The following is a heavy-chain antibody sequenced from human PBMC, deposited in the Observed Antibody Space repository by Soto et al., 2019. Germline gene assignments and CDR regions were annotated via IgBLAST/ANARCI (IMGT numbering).Heavy chain of an antibody. J-gene: IGHJ4*02. V-gene: IGHV1-18*01. CDR3: ARTCPSGGSCYLEY. CDR2: VSVPSGDT. D-gene: IGHD2-15*01. CDR1: GYRFSSFG. Sequence: XSVKVSCKASGYRFSSFGISWVRQAPGQGLEWVGWVSVPSGDTSSAQNFQGRVTVTTDTSTSTAYMEVGSLRSDDTAVYYCARTCPSGGSCYLEYWGEGTLVTVSS.